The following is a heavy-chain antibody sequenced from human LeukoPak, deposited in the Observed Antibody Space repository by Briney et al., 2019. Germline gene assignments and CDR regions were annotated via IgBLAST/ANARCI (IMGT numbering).Heavy chain of an antibody. V-gene: IGHV4-59*01. CDR1: GGSISSYY. CDR2: IYYSGST. D-gene: IGHD1-1*01. CDR3: ARDAPYTWNDADYMDV. Sequence: SETLSLTCTVSGGSISSYYWSWIRQPPGKGLEWIGYIYYSGSTNYNPSLKSRVTISVDTSKNQFSLKLSSVTAADTAVYYCARDAPYTWNDADYMDVWGKGSTVTVSS. J-gene: IGHJ6*03.